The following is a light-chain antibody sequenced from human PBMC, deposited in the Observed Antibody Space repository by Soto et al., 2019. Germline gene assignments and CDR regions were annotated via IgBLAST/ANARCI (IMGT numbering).Light chain of an antibody. CDR2: GAS. CDR1: HSVSSSD. CDR3: QQYGSSPNT. Sequence: EIVWTQSPGTLSLSPGERATLACRAIHSVSSSDLAWYQQKPGQAPRLLIYGASSRATGIPDRFSGSGSGTDFTLTISRLEPEDFAVYYCQQYGSSPNTFGQGTKLEIK. V-gene: IGKV3-20*01. J-gene: IGKJ2*01.